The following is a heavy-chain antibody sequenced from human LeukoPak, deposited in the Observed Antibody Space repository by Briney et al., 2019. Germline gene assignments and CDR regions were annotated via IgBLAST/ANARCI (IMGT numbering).Heavy chain of an antibody. Sequence: GGSLRLSCAASGSTFSSYAMSWVRQAPGKGLEWVSAISGSGGSTYYADSVKGRFTISRDNSKNTLYLQMNSLRAEDTAVYYCAKDSGYSYGYGGDWGQGTLVTVSS. V-gene: IGHV3-23*01. D-gene: IGHD5-18*01. J-gene: IGHJ4*02. CDR2: ISGSGGST. CDR3: AKDSGYSYGYGGD. CDR1: GSTFSSYA.